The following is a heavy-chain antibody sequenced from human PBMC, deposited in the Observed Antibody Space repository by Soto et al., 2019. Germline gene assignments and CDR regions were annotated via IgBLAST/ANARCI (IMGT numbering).Heavy chain of an antibody. D-gene: IGHD3-16*01. V-gene: IGHV3-30*03. CDR1: GLTFISYS. CDR2: MSYDGRNI. J-gene: IGHJ6*02. Sequence: PGGSMRLSCAASGLTFISYSMNWVRQDTGKGLEWVAVMSYDGRNIYHADSVKGRFTISRDNSKNTLYLQMSSLRTEDTAVYYCAADLPDWGAYAFDFWGQGTTVTVSS. CDR3: AADLPDWGAYAFDF.